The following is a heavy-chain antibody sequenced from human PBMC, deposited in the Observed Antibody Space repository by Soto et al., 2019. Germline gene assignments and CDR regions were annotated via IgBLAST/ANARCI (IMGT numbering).Heavy chain of an antibody. CDR2: INHSGST. J-gene: IGHJ4*02. D-gene: IGHD5-12*01. V-gene: IGHV4-34*01. CDR3: ARTPRGIVATIFNY. CDR1: GGSFSCYY. Sequence: NPSETLSLTCAVYGGSFSCYYWSWIRQPPGKGLEWIGEINHSGSTNYNPSLKSRVTISVDTSKNQFSLKLSSVTAADTAVYYCARTPRGIVATIFNYWGQGTLVTVSS.